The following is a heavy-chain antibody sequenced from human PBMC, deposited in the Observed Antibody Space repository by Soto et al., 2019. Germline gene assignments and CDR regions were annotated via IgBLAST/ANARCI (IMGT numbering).Heavy chain of an antibody. J-gene: IGHJ4*02. D-gene: IGHD2-2*01. CDR1: GFTFSTYA. Sequence: GGSLRLSCAASGFTFSTYAMSWVRQAPGKGLEWVSTISGNGATTYHADSVKGRFIISRDNSKNSLYLQMNSLRAEDTAVYYCARVPDLDYCSKTSCLYYFDYWGQGALVTVSS. CDR3: ARVPDLDYCSKTSCLYYFDY. CDR2: ISGNGATT. V-gene: IGHV3-23*01.